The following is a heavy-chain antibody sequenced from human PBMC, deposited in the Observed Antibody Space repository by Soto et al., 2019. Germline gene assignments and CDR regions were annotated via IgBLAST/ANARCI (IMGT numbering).Heavy chain of an antibody. V-gene: IGHV3-30*18. J-gene: IGHJ4*02. Sequence: RLSCAASGFTFNIYGMHWVRQAPDKGLEWVALISYDGSNQYYADSVKGRFTISRDNSKNTLFLQMNSLRADDTAVYYCAKDQASGQGSFDSWGQGTLGTVSS. CDR2: ISYDGSNQ. CDR3: AKDQASGQGSFDS. CDR1: GFTFNIYG.